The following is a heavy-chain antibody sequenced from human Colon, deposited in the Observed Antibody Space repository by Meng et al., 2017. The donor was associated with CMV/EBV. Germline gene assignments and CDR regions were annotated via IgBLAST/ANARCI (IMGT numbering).Heavy chain of an antibody. V-gene: IGHV1-2*06. CDR1: GYTFTGCY. D-gene: IGHD6-13*01. J-gene: IGHJ4*02. CDR3: AREVEGSSSRYIDY. Sequence: QVQLVQSGAEVKKPGASVTVSCKPSGYTFTGCYIHWVRQAPEQGLEWMRRINPNSGGTNYAKKFQGRVTMTRDTAISTTYMELSRLRTDDTAIYYCAREVEGSSSRYIDYWGQGTLVTVSS. CDR2: INPNSGGT.